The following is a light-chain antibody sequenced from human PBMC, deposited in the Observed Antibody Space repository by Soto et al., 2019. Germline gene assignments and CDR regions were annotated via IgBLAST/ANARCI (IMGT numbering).Light chain of an antibody. CDR3: QQYGSSPRT. J-gene: IGKJ1*01. CDR2: GAS. CDR1: QSVRSDY. Sequence: EVLLMQSPGTLSLSPGERSTLSCMATQSVRSDYLAWYQQKPGQAPRLHIYGASTRATGIPDRFTGSGSGTDFTLTISRLEPEDFAVYYCQQYGSSPRTFGRGTKVDIK. V-gene: IGKV3-20*01.